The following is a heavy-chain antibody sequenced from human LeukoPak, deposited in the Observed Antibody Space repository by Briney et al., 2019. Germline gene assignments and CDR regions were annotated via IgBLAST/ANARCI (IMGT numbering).Heavy chain of an antibody. V-gene: IGHV4-59*01. CDR2: SYDSGST. CDR1: GSSISSYY. Sequence: SETLSLTCTVSGSSISSYYWSWIRQPPGKGLEWIGYSYDSGSTYCNPSLKTRVTISVDTSKNQFSLKLSSVTAADTAVYYCARVGSGSFDYWGQGTLVTVSS. J-gene: IGHJ4*02. CDR3: ARVGSGSFDY. D-gene: IGHD6-19*01.